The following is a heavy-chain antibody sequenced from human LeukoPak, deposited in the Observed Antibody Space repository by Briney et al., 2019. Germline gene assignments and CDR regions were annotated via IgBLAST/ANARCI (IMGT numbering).Heavy chain of an antibody. J-gene: IGHJ4*02. D-gene: IGHD3-22*01. CDR3: AKGGLYYYDSSGYFDY. CDR2: ISGSGGST. Sequence: GGPLRLSCAASGFTFSSYAMSWVRQAPGKGLEWVATISGSGGSTYYADSVKGRFTISRDNSKNTLYLQMNSLRAEDTAVYYCAKGGLYYYDSSGYFDYWGQGTLVTVSS. V-gene: IGHV3-23*01. CDR1: GFTFSSYA.